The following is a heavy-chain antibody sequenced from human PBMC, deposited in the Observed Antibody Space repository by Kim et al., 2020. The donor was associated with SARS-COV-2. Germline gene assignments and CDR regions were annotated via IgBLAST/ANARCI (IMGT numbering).Heavy chain of an antibody. CDR3: ARGDGDFDY. CDR2: GNT. Sequence: GNTNYAQKLQGRFTMTTDTSTSTAYMELRSLRSDDTAVYYCARGDGDFDYWGQGTLVTVSS. J-gene: IGHJ4*02. D-gene: IGHD4-17*01. V-gene: IGHV1-18*01.